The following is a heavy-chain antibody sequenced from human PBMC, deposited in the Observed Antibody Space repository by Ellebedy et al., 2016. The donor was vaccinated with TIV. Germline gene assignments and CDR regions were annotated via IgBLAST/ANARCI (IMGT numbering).Heavy chain of an antibody. V-gene: IGHV3-48*03. CDR3: ARGSLPYFYGSGTYDPFDY. J-gene: IGHJ4*02. D-gene: IGHD3-10*01. Sequence: PGGSLRLSCAASGFTFSSYEMNWFRQAPGKGLDWVSYISSGGDTIYYADSVNGRFTVSRDDAKNSLYLQMNSLRDEDTALYFCARGSLPYFYGSGTYDPFDYWGQGTLVTVSS. CDR2: ISSGGDTI. CDR1: GFTFSSYE.